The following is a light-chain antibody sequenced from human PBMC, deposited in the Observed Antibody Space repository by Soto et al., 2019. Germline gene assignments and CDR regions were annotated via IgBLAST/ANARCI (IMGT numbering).Light chain of an antibody. J-gene: IGLJ3*02. CDR3: QSYDSSLSGWV. CDR2: GNS. CDR1: SSNIGAGYD. V-gene: IGLV1-40*01. Sequence: QPVLTQQPSVSGAPGQRVTISCTGSSSNIGAGYDVHWYQQLPGTAPKLLISGNSNRPSGVPDRFSGSKSGTSASLAITGLQAEDEADYYCQSYDSSLSGWVFGGGTKLTVL.